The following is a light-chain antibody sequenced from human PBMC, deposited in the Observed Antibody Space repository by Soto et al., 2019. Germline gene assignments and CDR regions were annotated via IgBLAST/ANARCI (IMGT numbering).Light chain of an antibody. CDR2: DAS. CDR3: QQYANLPLFT. CDR1: QDISNY. Sequence: DIQMTQSPSSLSASVGDRVTITCQASQDISNYLNWYQQKPGKAPKLLIYDASNLETGVPSRFSGSGSGTDFTFTISSLQPEDIATYYCQQYANLPLFTFGPGTKVDIK. V-gene: IGKV1-33*01. J-gene: IGKJ3*01.